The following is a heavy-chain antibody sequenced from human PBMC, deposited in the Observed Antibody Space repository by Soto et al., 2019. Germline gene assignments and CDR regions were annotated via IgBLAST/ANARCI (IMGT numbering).Heavy chain of an antibody. CDR2: TYYKSKLNN. CDR1: GDSVSSNSSG. Sequence: SQTLALAHVISGDSVSSNSSGCNGIRQSPSRGLEWLGRTYYKSKLNNDYALSVKSRITINPDTSKNQFSLHLYSVTPEDTAVYYCTGITWFRGMDVWGQGTPVTVSS. D-gene: IGHD3-10*01. J-gene: IGHJ6*02. V-gene: IGHV6-1*01. CDR3: TGITWFRGMDV.